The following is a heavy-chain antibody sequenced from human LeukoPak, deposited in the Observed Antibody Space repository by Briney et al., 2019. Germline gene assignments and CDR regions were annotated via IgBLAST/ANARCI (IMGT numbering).Heavy chain of an antibody. CDR3: ARVDYYDSSGYYQVFDY. V-gene: IGHV4-59*01. Sequence: SSETLSLTCTVSGGSISSYYWSWIRQPPGKGLEWIGYIYYSGSTNYNPSLKSRVTISVDTSKNQFSLKLSSVTAADTAAYYCARVDYYDSSGYYQVFDYWGQRTPVTVSS. D-gene: IGHD3-22*01. CDR2: IYYSGST. J-gene: IGHJ4*02. CDR1: GGSISSYY.